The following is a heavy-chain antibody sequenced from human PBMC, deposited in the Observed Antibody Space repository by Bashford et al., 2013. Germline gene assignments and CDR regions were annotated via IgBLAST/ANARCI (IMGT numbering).Heavy chain of an antibody. Sequence: SVKVSCKASGGTFSSYAISWVRQAPGQGLEWMGGIIPIFGTANYAQKFQGRVTITADESTSTAYMELSSLRSEDTAVYYCARCSTSCYTLLVSHYYYYYGMDVWGQGTTVTVSS. D-gene: IGHD2-2*02. CDR3: ARCSTSCYTLLVSHYYYYYGMDV. V-gene: IGHV1-69*13. CDR1: GGTFSSYA. J-gene: IGHJ6*02. CDR2: IIPIFGTA.